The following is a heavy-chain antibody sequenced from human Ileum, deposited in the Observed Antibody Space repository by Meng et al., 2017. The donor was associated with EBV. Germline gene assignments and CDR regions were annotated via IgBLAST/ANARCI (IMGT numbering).Heavy chain of an antibody. J-gene: IGHJ4*02. V-gene: IGHV4-59*08. D-gene: IGHD2-15*01. CDR3: ARGGWSLDY. CDR1: GGSISSYY. CDR2: IYYSGST. Sequence: QLHESCPGLVNPSETLSPTSTASGGSISSYYCGWVLPPPGKGLEWIGYIYYSGSTNYNPSLKSRVTISVDTSKNQFSLNLSSVTAADTAVYYCARGGWSLDYWGQGTLVTVSS.